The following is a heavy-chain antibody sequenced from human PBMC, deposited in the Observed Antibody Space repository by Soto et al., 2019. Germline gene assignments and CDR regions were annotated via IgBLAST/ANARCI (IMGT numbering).Heavy chain of an antibody. CDR2: IIPILGIA. CDR1: GGTFSSYT. J-gene: IGHJ4*02. CDR3: ARVDDSSGYYPFDY. Sequence: QVQLVQSGAEVKKPGSSVKVSCKASGGTFSSYTISWVRQAPGQGLEWMGRIIPILGIANYAQKSQGRVTITADKSTSTAYMELSSLRSADTAVYYCARVDDSSGYYPFDYWGQGTLVTVSS. V-gene: IGHV1-69*02. D-gene: IGHD3-22*01.